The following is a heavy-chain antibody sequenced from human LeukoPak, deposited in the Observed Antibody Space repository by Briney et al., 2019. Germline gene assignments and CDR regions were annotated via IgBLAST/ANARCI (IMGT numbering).Heavy chain of an antibody. J-gene: IGHJ3*02. CDR2: INPNSGGT. CDR3: ARYYYDRSGYFPFDI. CDR1: GYTFTGYY. D-gene: IGHD3-22*01. V-gene: IGHV1-2*02. Sequence: ASVKVSCKTSGYTFTGYYIHWVRQAPGQGLEWMGWINPNSGGTNYVQKFQARVTMTRDTSINTAYMELSRLKSDDTAVCYCARYYYDRSGYFPFDIWGQGTMVTVSS.